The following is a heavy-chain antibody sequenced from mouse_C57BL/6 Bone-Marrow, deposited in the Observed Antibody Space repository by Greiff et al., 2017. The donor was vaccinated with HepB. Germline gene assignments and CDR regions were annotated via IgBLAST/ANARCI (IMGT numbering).Heavy chain of an antibody. CDR1: GYTFTSYW. J-gene: IGHJ3*01. Sequence: QVQLKQPGAELVRPGTSVKLSCKASGYTFTSYWMHWVKQRPGQGLEWIGVIDPSDSYTNYNQKFKGKATLTVDTSSSTAYMQLSSLTSEDSAVYYCAPTYYYGSSSFAYWGQGTLVTVSA. V-gene: IGHV1-59*01. D-gene: IGHD1-1*01. CDR2: IDPSDSYT. CDR3: APTYYYGSSSFAY.